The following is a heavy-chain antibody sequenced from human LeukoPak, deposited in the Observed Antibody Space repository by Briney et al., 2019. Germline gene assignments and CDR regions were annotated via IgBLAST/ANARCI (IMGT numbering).Heavy chain of an antibody. CDR2: ISGYNGDT. CDR3: ARPKYYYDSSGYYQDAFDI. J-gene: IGHJ3*02. Sequence: GASVKVSCKASGYTFTSYGISWVRQAPGQGLEWMGWISGYNGDTNYAQKFQGRVTMTTDTSTSTAYMELSSLRSGDTAVYYCARPKYYYDSSGYYQDAFDIWGQGTMVTVSS. D-gene: IGHD3-22*01. V-gene: IGHV1-18*01. CDR1: GYTFTSYG.